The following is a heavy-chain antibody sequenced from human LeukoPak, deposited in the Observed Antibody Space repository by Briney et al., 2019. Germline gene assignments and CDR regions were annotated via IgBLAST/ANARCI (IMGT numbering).Heavy chain of an antibody. CDR1: GFTFSSFY. CDR3: ARVEEVVTALSPALYGMDV. J-gene: IGHJ6*02. D-gene: IGHD2-21*02. Sequence: HPGGSLRLSCAASGFTFSSFYMTWVRQAPGKGLEWVATIKQDGSDKHYVDSVKGRFIISRDNSKNTLYLQMNSLRAEDTAVYYCARVEEVVTALSPALYGMDVWGQGTTVTVSS. V-gene: IGHV3-7*01. CDR2: IKQDGSDK.